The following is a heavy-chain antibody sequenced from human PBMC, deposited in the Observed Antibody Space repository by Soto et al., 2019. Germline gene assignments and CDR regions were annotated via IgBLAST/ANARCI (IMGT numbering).Heavy chain of an antibody. J-gene: IGHJ6*02. V-gene: IGHV3-15*01. CDR1: GFTFSNAW. D-gene: IGHD6-19*01. CDR2: IKSKTDGGTT. CDR3: TTGARIAVAGTYYGMDV. Sequence: EVQLVESGGGLVKPGGSLRLSCAASGFTFSNAWMSWVRQAPGKGLEWVGRIKSKTDGGTTDYAAPVKGRFTISRDDSKNTLYLQMNSLKTEDTAVYYCTTGARIAVAGTYYGMDVWGQGTTDTVSS.